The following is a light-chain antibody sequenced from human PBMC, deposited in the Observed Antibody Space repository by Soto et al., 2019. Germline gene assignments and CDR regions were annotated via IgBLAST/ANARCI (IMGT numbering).Light chain of an antibody. CDR2: GAS. V-gene: IGKV3-20*01. Sequence: EVVLAQSPGTLSLSPGERATLSCRASQTVSSDYVAWYQQRAGQAPRLVLYGASTRASGIPDRFSGSGSGTDFTLTITRLEPEDFAVYHCQQYESSPYTFGQGTKLEFK. J-gene: IGKJ2*01. CDR3: QQYESSPYT. CDR1: QTVSSDY.